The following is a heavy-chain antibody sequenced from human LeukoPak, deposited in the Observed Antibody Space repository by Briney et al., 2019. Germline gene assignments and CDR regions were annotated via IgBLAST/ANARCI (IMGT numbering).Heavy chain of an antibody. Sequence: PSETLSLTCTVSGGSISSYYWSWIRQPPGKGLEWIGYIYYSGSTNYNPSLKSRVTISVDTSKNQFSLKLSSVTAADTAVYYCARTAVAGNHFDYWGQGTLVTVSS. J-gene: IGHJ4*02. D-gene: IGHD6-19*01. CDR3: ARTAVAGNHFDY. CDR1: GGSISSYY. CDR2: IYYSGST. V-gene: IGHV4-59*12.